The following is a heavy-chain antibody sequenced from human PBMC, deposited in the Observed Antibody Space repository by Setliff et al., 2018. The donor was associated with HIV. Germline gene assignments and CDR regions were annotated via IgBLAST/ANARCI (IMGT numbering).Heavy chain of an antibody. CDR2: IYYSGST. CDR3: ARDSRYDHYYYYYGMDV. V-gene: IGHV4-59*12. J-gene: IGHJ6*02. D-gene: IGHD3-3*01. CDR1: GGSISSYY. Sequence: SETLSLTCTVSGGSISSYYWSWIRQRPGKGLEWIGYIYYSGSTNYNPSLKSRVTISVDTSKTHFPLKLHSVTAADTAVYYCARDSRYDHYYYYYGMDVWGQGTTVTVSS.